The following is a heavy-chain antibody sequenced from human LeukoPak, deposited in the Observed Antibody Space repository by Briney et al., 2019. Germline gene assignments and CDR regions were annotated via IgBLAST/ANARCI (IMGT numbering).Heavy chain of an antibody. Sequence: ASESLSLTCTVSGGSITSYYWNWIRQPPGQGLEWIGYIYYSGSTNYNPSLKSRVTISVDTSKNQFSLKLSSVTAADTAVYYCARGEYYFDYWGQGTLVTVSS. CDR2: IYYSGST. D-gene: IGHD2/OR15-2a*01. J-gene: IGHJ4*02. V-gene: IGHV4-59*01. CDR3: ARGEYYFDY. CDR1: GGSITSYY.